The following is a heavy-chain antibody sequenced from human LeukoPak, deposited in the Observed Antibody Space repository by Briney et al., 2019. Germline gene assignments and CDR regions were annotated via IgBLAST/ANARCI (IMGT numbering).Heavy chain of an antibody. CDR2: INPNSGGT. CDR3: ARVKLGYCSGGSCYLGY. J-gene: IGHJ4*02. D-gene: IGHD2-15*01. Sequence: ASVKVSCKASGYTSTGYYMHWVRQAPGQGLEWMGWINPNSGGTNYAQKFQGRVTMTRDTSISTAYMELSRLRSDDTAVYYCARVKLGYCSGGSCYLGYWGQGTLVTVSS. CDR1: GYTSTGYY. V-gene: IGHV1-2*02.